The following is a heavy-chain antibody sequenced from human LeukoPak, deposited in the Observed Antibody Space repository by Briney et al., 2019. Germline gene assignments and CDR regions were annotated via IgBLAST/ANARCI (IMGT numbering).Heavy chain of an antibody. Sequence: PSETLSLTCAVYGGSFSGYYWSWIRQPPGKGLEWIGEINHSGSTNYNPSLKSRVTISVDTSKNQFSLKLSSVTAADTAVYYCARGAVVPAAMGFDYWGQGTLVTVSS. V-gene: IGHV4-34*01. D-gene: IGHD2-2*01. J-gene: IGHJ4*02. CDR1: GGSFSGYY. CDR2: INHSGST. CDR3: ARGAVVPAAMGFDY.